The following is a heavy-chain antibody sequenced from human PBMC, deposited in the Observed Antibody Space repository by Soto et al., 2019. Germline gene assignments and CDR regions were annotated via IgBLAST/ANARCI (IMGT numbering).Heavy chain of an antibody. V-gene: IGHV4-30-4*08. CDR1: GGSISSGGHY. J-gene: IGHJ5*02. Sequence: SETLSLTCTVSGGSISSGGHYWSWIRQHPGEGLEWIGYIYYSGTTSYNPSLKSRVAISLDTSKNQFSLSLSSVTAADTAVYYCARGRGYSYGLDPWGQGTLVTVSS. CDR2: IYYSGTT. CDR3: ARGRGYSYGLDP. D-gene: IGHD5-18*01.